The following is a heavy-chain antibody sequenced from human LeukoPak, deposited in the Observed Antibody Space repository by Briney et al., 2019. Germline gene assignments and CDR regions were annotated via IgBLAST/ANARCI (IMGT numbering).Heavy chain of an antibody. V-gene: IGHV4-59*01. CDR2: IYYSGST. J-gene: IGHJ5*02. Sequence: PSETLTLTCTVSGGSISSYYWSWIRQPPGKGLEWIGYIYYSGSTNYNPSLKSRVTISVDTSKNQFSLKLSSVTAADTAVYYCARDGGYDLSWFDPWGQGTLVTVSS. CDR1: GGSISSYY. CDR3: ARDGGYDLSWFDP. D-gene: IGHD5-12*01.